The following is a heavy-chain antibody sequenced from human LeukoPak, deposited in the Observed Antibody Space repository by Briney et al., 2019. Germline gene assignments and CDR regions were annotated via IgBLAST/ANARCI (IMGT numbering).Heavy chain of an antibody. CDR1: GYTFTGYY. V-gene: IGHV1-2*02. J-gene: IGHJ3*02. D-gene: IGHD5-12*01. CDR3: ATVHLLRGTSTPDAFDI. CDR2: INPNSGGT. Sequence: ASVKVSCKTSGYTFTGYYMHWVRQAPGQGLEWMGWINPNSGGTNYAQKFQGRVTMTRDTSISTAYMELSRLRSEDTAVYYCATVHLLRGTSTPDAFDIWGQGTMVTVSS.